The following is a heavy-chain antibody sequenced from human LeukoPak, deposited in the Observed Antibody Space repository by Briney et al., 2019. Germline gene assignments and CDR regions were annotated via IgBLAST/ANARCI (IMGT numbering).Heavy chain of an antibody. V-gene: IGHV4-59*12. D-gene: IGHD3-22*01. J-gene: IGHJ4*02. Sequence: SETLSLTCTVSGGSISSYYWSWIRQPPGKGLEWIGYIYYSGSTNYNPSLKSRVTISVDTSKNQFSLKLSSVTAADTAVYYCAIRSYDSSGYYYGLGYYWGQGTLVTVSS. CDR3: AIRSYDSSGYYYGLGYY. CDR1: GGSISSYY. CDR2: IYYSGST.